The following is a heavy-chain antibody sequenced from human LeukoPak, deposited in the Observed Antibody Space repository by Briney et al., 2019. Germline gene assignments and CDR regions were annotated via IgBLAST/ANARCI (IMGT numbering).Heavy chain of an antibody. CDR2: ISGGGDST. CDR3: ARDDYDSISHAFDI. CDR1: GFTFSTYP. J-gene: IGHJ3*02. V-gene: IGHV3-23*01. D-gene: IGHD3-22*01. Sequence: GGSLRLSCAASGFTFSTYPISWVRQAPGKGLEWVSAISGGGDSTYYADSVKGRFTISRDNSKNTLYLQMNSLRAEDTAVYYCARDDYDSISHAFDIWGQGTMVTVSS.